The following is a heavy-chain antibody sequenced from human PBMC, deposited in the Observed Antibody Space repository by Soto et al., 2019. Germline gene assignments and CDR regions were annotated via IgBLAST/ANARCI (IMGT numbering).Heavy chain of an antibody. J-gene: IGHJ4*02. CDR3: ARGKGKYYFDY. CDR2: IKQDGSEK. CDR1: GFTFRDYY. D-gene: IGHD3-10*01. Sequence: PGGSLRLSCAASGFTFRDYYMTWIRQAPGKGLEWVANIKQDGSEKYYVDSVKGRFTISRDNAKNSLYLQMNSLRAEDTAVYYCARGKGKYYFDYWGQGTLVTVSS. V-gene: IGHV3-7*03.